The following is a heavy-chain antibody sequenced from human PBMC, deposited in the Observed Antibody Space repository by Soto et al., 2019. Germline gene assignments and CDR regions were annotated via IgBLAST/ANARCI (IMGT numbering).Heavy chain of an antibody. CDR1: GYTFTSYD. V-gene: IGHV1-8*01. Sequence: QVQLVQSGAEVKKPGASVKVSCKASGYTFTSYDINWVRQATGQGLEWMGWMNPNSGNTVYAQKFQGRVTMTRNTSISTAYMERSSLRSADTAVYYCAREHSSSWRFDYWGQGALVTVSS. J-gene: IGHJ4*02. D-gene: IGHD6-13*01. CDR2: MNPNSGNT. CDR3: AREHSSSWRFDY.